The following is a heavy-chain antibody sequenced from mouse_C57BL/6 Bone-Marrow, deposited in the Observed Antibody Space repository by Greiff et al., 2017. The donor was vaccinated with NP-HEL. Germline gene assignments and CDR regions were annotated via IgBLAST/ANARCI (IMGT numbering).Heavy chain of an antibody. Sequence: EVQLQESGPVLVKPGASVKMSCKASGYTFTDYYMNWVKQSHGKSLEWIGVINPYNGGTSYNQKFKGKATLTVDKSSSTAYMELNSLTSEDSAVYYCARGAYGYDWYFDVWGTGTTVTVSS. D-gene: IGHD2-2*01. CDR3: ARGAYGYDWYFDV. CDR1: GYTFTDYY. J-gene: IGHJ1*03. V-gene: IGHV1-19*01. CDR2: INPYNGGT.